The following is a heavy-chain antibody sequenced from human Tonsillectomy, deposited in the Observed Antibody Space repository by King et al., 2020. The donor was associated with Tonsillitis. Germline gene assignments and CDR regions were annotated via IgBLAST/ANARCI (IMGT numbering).Heavy chain of an antibody. CDR2: ISGSGGNT. D-gene: IGHD5-18*01. J-gene: IGHJ4*02. Sequence: VQLVESGGGLVQPGGSLRLSCAASGFTFSSSAMAWVRQAPGKGLEWVSGISGSGGNTYYAESVKGRFTISRDPSKNTLYLQMNILGAEDTALYYCAKVVSTAMVYYFDYWGLGTLVTVSS. CDR1: GFTFSSSA. CDR3: AKVVSTAMVYYFDY. V-gene: IGHV3-23*04.